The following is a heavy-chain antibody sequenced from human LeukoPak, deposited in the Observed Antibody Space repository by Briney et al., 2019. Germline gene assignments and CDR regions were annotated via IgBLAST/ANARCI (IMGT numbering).Heavy chain of an antibody. CDR2: ISSSSSYT. J-gene: IGHJ4*02. V-gene: IGHV3-11*05. CDR3: ARAESCSSTSCPPYFDY. D-gene: IGHD2-2*01. Sequence: GGSLRLSCAASGFTFSDYYMSWIRQAPGKGLEWVSYISSSSSYTNYADSVKGRFTISRDNVKNSLYLQMNSLRAEDTAVYYCARAESCSSTSCPPYFDYWGQGTLVTVS. CDR1: GFTFSDYY.